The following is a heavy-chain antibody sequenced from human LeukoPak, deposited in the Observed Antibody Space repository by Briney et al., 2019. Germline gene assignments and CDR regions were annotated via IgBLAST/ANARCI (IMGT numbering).Heavy chain of an antibody. CDR3: ARGQGTVTTH. J-gene: IGHJ4*02. D-gene: IGHD4-17*01. CDR1: GGSISGYY. V-gene: IGHV4-34*01. CDR2: INHSGSA. Sequence: SETLSLTCTVSGGSISGYYWTWIRQPPGKGLEWIGEINHSGSANYNPSLKSRVTISLDTSKNQFSLKLSSVTAADTAVYYCARGQGTVTTHWGQGTLVTVSS.